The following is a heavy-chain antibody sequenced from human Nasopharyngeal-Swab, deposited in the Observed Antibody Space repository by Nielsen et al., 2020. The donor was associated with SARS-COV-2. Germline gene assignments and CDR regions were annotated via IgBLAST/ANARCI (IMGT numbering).Heavy chain of an antibody. CDR2: IHSNGNT. V-gene: IGHV4-4*07. CDR1: GGSISSYY. CDR3: ARTAATEFGWGYGSGSSRFWFDP. Sequence: SETLSLTCTVSGGSISSYYWSWIRQPAGKGLEWIGHIHSNGNTNYNPSLKSRVTMSVDTSKNQFSLKLTSVTAADTAVYYWARTAATEFGWGYGSGSSRFWFDPWGQGTLVTVSS. J-gene: IGHJ5*02. D-gene: IGHD3-10*01.